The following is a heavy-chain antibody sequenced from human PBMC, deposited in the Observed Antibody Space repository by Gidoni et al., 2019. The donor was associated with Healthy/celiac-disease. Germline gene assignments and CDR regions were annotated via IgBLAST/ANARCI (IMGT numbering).Heavy chain of an antibody. D-gene: IGHD3-10*01. Sequence: QVQLQQWGAGLLKPSETLSLTCAVYGGSFSGYYWSWIRQPPGKGLEWIGEINHSGRTNYNPSLKSRVTISVDTSKNQFSLKLSSVTAADTAVYYCARGQPYYYGSGSYYKHYYYYYMDVWGKGTTVTVSS. V-gene: IGHV4-34*01. CDR2: INHSGRT. CDR3: ARGQPYYYGSGSYYKHYYYYYMDV. J-gene: IGHJ6*03. CDR1: GGSFSGYY.